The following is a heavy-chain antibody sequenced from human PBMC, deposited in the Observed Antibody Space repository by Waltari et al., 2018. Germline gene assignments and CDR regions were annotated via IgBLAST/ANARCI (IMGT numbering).Heavy chain of an antibody. CDR1: GFTFSSYA. CDR2: ISYDGSNK. CDR3: ARTEYQLGYYYGMDV. Sequence: QVQLVESGGGVVQPGRSLSLSCAASGFTFSSYAMHWVRQAPGKGLDWVAVISYDGSNKYYADSVKGRFTISRDNSKNTLYLQMNSLRAEDTAVYYCARTEYQLGYYYGMDVWGQGTTVTVSS. J-gene: IGHJ6*02. D-gene: IGHD2-2*01. V-gene: IGHV3-30*01.